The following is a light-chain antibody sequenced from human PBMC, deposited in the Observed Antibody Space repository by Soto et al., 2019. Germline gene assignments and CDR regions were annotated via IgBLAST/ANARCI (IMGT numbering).Light chain of an antibody. CDR3: SSYTSSSTYV. J-gene: IGLJ1*01. V-gene: IGLV2-14*01. CDR1: SSDVGGYSY. CDR2: EVS. Sequence: QSALTQPASVSGSPGQSITISCTGTSSDVGGYSYVSWYQQHPDKAPKLMIYEVSNRPSGVSNRFSGSKSGNTASLTISGLQAEDEADYYCSSYTSSSTYVFGTGTKLTVL.